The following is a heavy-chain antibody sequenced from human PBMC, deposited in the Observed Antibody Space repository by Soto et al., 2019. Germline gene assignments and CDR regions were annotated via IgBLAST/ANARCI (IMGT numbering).Heavy chain of an antibody. CDR2: ISNDGSYQ. V-gene: IGHV3-30*18. CDR1: GVTFQNFA. Sequence: QVQLVESGGGVVQPGRSLRLSCAASGVTFQNFAMHWVRQAPGKGLDWVAFISNDGSYQHYADSVKGRFTISRDNSKNTLSLRMNSLRAEDTAVYYCAKADGSGWEPWGNFFPDWGQGTLVTVSS. J-gene: IGHJ4*02. D-gene: IGHD1-26*01. CDR3: AKADGSGWEPWGNFFPD.